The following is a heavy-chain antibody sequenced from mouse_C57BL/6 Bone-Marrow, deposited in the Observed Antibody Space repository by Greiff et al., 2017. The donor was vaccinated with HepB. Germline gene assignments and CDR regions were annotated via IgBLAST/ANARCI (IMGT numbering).Heavy chain of an antibody. V-gene: IGHV2-4*01. J-gene: IGHJ4*01. Sequence: VKLVESGPGLVQPSQSLSITCTVSGFSLTSYGVHWVRQPPGKGLEWLGVIWSGGSTDYNAAFISRLSISKDNSKSQVFFKMNSLQADDTAIYYCAKTDGYYPYYYAMDYWGQGTSVTVSS. D-gene: IGHD2-3*01. CDR1: GFSLTSYG. CDR2: IWSGGST. CDR3: AKTDGYYPYYYAMDY.